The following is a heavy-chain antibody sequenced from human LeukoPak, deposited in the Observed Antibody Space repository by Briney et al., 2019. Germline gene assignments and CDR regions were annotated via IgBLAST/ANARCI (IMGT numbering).Heavy chain of an antibody. CDR1: GGSISSSSYY. D-gene: IGHD6-19*01. CDR3: ARDPPMYSSGWVYYYYGMDV. V-gene: IGHV4-39*07. Sequence: PSETLSLTCTVSGGSISSSSYYWGWIRQPPGKGLEWIGSIYYSGSTYYNPSLKSRVTISVDTSKNQFSLKLSSVTAADTAVYYCARDPPMYSSGWVYYYYGMDVWGQGTTVTVSS. J-gene: IGHJ6*02. CDR2: IYYSGST.